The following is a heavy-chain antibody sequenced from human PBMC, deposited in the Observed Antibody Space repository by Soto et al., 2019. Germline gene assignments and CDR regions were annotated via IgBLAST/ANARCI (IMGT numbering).Heavy chain of an antibody. V-gene: IGHV1-3*01. J-gene: IGHJ4*02. CDR2: ISAGNGNT. D-gene: IGHD6-13*01. CDR3: ARGWGGVAAAGTRLDF. Sequence: QVQLVQSGAEVKIPGASVKVPCKASGYIFTSYAMHWVRQAPGQRPEWMGWISAGNGNTKYSPKFQDRVTITRDTAASTAYKELSSLRAEVTGVYYCARGWGGVAAAGTRLDFWGQGTLVTVSS. CDR1: GYIFTSYA.